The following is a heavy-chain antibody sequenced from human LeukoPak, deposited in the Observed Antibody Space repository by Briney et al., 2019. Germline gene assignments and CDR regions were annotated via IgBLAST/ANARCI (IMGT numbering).Heavy chain of an antibody. D-gene: IGHD6-19*01. J-gene: IGHJ4*02. V-gene: IGHV1-3*01. CDR1: GYTFTSYA. Sequence: ASVTVSFTASGYTFTSYAMHWVRQAPGQRLEWMGWINAGNGNTKYSQKFQGRVTITRDTSASTAYMELSSLRSEDTAVYYCARVVQWLFRDWGQGTLVTVSS. CDR2: INAGNGNT. CDR3: ARVVQWLFRD.